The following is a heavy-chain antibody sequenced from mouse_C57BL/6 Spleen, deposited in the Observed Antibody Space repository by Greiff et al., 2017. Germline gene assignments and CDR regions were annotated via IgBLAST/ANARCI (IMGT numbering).Heavy chain of an antibody. D-gene: IGHD2-5*01. Sequence: QVQLQQPGAELVKPGASVKMSCKASGYTFTSYWITWVKQRPGQGLEWIGDIYPGSGSTNYKEKFKRKATLTVATSSNTAYMQLSSLKSEDSAVYYCAREARYYSNYEYAMDYWGKGTSVTVSS. CDR1: GYTFTSYW. J-gene: IGHJ4*01. V-gene: IGHV1-55*01. CDR3: AREARYYSNYEYAMDY. CDR2: IYPGSGST.